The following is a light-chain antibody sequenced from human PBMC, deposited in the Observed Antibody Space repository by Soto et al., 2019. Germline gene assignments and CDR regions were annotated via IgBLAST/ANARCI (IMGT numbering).Light chain of an antibody. Sequence: IVMTQSPAALSLSPGERVTLSCRASQSLRTKLAWYQQKPGQAPRLLIHEASTRATGIPARFSGSGSGTEFTLTISSLQSEDFAVYYCQQYNNWPPTFGQGSKVEIK. CDR1: QSLRTK. J-gene: IGKJ1*01. CDR2: EAS. V-gene: IGKV3-15*01. CDR3: QQYNNWPPT.